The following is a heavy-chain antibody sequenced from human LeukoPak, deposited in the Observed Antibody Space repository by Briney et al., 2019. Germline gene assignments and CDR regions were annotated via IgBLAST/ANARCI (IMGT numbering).Heavy chain of an antibody. Sequence: PGGSLRLSCAASGFTFTSYAMSWVRQATGKGLEWVSTISSGAGTTYYAGSVKGRFTISRDTSKNTLYLQMNSLRAEVTAVYYCAKYFSRGSRQYDYWGQGTLVTVSS. CDR2: ISSGAGTT. CDR1: GFTFTSYA. J-gene: IGHJ4*02. V-gene: IGHV3-23*01. D-gene: IGHD1-26*01. CDR3: AKYFSRGSRQYDY.